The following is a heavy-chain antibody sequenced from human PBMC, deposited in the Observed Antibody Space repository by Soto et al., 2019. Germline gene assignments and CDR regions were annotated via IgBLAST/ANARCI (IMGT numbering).Heavy chain of an antibody. D-gene: IGHD5-12*01. CDR3: ASGLYSGTQRSGYYYCMDV. CDR1: GGTFSSYA. J-gene: IGHJ6*02. V-gene: IGHV1-69*13. Sequence: SVKVSCKASGGTFSSYAISWVRQAPGQGLEWMGGIIPIFGTANYAQKFQGRVTITADDSTSTAYMEVSSLRSEDTAVYYCASGLYSGTQRSGYYYCMDVWGQGTTVTVSS. CDR2: IIPIFGTA.